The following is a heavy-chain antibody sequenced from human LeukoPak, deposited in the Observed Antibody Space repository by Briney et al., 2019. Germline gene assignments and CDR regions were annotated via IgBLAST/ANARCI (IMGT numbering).Heavy chain of an antibody. D-gene: IGHD3-22*01. CDR1: GGSISSSNW. V-gene: IGHV4-4*02. CDR3: ARRDYYDSSGYYLLDAFDI. Sequence: SETLSLTCAVSGGSISSSNWWSWVRQPPGKGLEWIGEIYHSGSTNYNPSLKSRVTISVDKSKNQFSLKLSSVTAADTAVYYYARRDYYDSSGYYLLDAFDIWGQGTMVTVSS. CDR2: IYHSGST. J-gene: IGHJ3*02.